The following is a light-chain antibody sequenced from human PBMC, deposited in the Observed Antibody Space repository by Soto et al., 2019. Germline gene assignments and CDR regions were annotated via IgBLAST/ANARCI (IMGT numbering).Light chain of an antibody. CDR3: QQYGSSIT. CDR2: GTS. CDR1: QSVPRSY. J-gene: IGKJ5*01. Sequence: EIVLPQSPGTLSLSPGARATLSCRASQSVPRSYLAWYQQKPGQAPRLLIYGTSSRATGIPDRFSGSGSGTDFTLTISRLEPEDFAVFYCQQYGSSITFGQGTRLEIK. V-gene: IGKV3-20*01.